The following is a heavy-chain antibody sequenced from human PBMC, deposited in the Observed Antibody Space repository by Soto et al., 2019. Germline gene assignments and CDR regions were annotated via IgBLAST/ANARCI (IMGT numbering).Heavy chain of an antibody. CDR1: GFTFSNYW. Sequence: GGSLRLSCAASGFTFSNYWMDWVRQAPGKGLEWVANINEDGSEKYYVDSAKGRFTISRDNAKNSLYLQMSSLRAEDTAVYYCARDLFDSWGQGTLVNVSS. CDR3: ARDLFDS. CDR2: INEDGSEK. V-gene: IGHV3-7*01. J-gene: IGHJ4*02.